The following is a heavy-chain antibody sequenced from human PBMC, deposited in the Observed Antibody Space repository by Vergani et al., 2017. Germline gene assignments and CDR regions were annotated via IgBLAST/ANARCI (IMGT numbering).Heavy chain of an antibody. J-gene: IGHJ2*01. CDR3: AKAHYDFWSGYPNLSPFDL. V-gene: IGHV3-9*01. CDR1: GFTFDDYA. Sequence: EVQLVESGGGLVQPGRSLRLSCAASGFTFDDYAMHWVRQAPGTGLEWVSGISWNSGSIGYADSVKGRFTISRDNAKNSLYLQMNSLRAEDTALYYCAKAHYDFWSGYPNLSPFDLWGRGTLVTVSS. D-gene: IGHD3-3*01. CDR2: ISWNSGSI.